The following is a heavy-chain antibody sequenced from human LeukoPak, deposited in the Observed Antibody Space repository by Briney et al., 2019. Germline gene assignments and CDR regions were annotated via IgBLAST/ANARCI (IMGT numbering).Heavy chain of an antibody. Sequence: ASVKVSCKASGYTFTSYYMHWVRQAPGQGLEWMGIINPSGGSTSYAQKFQGRVTMTRDMSTSTVYMELSSQRSEDTAVYYCAREYSSSWYGVHYYYMDVWGKGTTVTVSS. D-gene: IGHD6-13*01. V-gene: IGHV1-46*01. CDR1: GYTFTSYY. CDR3: AREYSSSWYGVHYYYMDV. J-gene: IGHJ6*03. CDR2: INPSGGST.